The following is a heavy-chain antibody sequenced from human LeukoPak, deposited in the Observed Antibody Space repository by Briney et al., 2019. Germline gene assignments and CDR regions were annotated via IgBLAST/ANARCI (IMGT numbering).Heavy chain of an antibody. J-gene: IGHJ4*02. CDR1: GFTFSSYS. V-gene: IGHV3-48*01. Sequence: GGSLRLSCTVSGFTFSSYSMNWVRQAPGKGLEWVSYISSSSSTIYYADSVKGRFTISRDNAKKSLYLQMNSLRAEDTALYYCARDGGEQWLVRPLDYWGQGTLVTVSS. CDR3: ARDGGEQWLVRPLDY. CDR2: ISSSSSTI. D-gene: IGHD6-19*01.